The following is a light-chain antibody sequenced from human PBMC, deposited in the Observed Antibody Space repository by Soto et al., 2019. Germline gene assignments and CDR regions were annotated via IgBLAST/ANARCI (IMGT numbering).Light chain of an antibody. V-gene: IGLV2-14*01. CDR2: EVS. CDR3: SSYSSVTTLWV. CDR1: TSDVGAYNY. J-gene: IGLJ3*02. Sequence: QSALTQPASVSGSPGQSITISCTGSTSDVGAYNYVSWYKHHPGQAPQLMIYEVSNRPSGVSNRFSGSKSGNTASLTVSGLQAEDEADYYCSSYSSVTTLWVFGGGTKVTVL.